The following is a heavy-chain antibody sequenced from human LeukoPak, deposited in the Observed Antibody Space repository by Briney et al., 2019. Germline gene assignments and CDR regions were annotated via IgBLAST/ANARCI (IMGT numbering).Heavy chain of an antibody. D-gene: IGHD3-10*01. CDR2: IIPIFGTA. V-gene: IGHV1-69*13. CDR3: ARLRSPYYYGSGSPFDY. CDR1: GGTFSIYA. J-gene: IGHJ4*02. Sequence: SVTVSCKASGGTFSIYAISWVRQAPGQGLEWMGGIIPIFGTANYAQKFQGRVTITADESTSTAYMELSSLRSEDTAVYYCARLRSPYYYGSGSPFDYWGQGTLVTVSS.